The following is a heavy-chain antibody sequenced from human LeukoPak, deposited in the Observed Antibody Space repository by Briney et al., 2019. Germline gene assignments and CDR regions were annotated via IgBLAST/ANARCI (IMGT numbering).Heavy chain of an antibody. J-gene: IGHJ4*02. CDR3: ARGEIAVAGTPPPADY. CDR1: GYTFTGYY. CDR2: INPNSGGT. Sequence: ASVKVSCEASGYTFTGYYMHWVRQAPGQGLEWMGRINPNSGGTNYAQKFQGRVTMTRDTSISTAYMELSRLRSDDTAVYYCARGEIAVAGTPPPADYWGQGTLVTVSS. D-gene: IGHD6-19*01. V-gene: IGHV1-2*06.